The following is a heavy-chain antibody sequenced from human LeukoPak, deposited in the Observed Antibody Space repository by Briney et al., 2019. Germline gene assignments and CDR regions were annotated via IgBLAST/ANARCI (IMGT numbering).Heavy chain of an antibody. CDR1: GYTFTNYG. V-gene: IGHV1-18*01. Sequence: ASVKVSCKASGYTFTNYGLSWLRQAPGQGLEWVAWISPYNGNTDYAQNLQGRVNMTTDTSTRTAYMELRSLTSDDTAVYYCARDGSGSCFDYWGQGTLVTVSS. J-gene: IGHJ4*02. CDR3: ARDGSGSCFDY. CDR2: ISPYNGNT. D-gene: IGHD1-26*01.